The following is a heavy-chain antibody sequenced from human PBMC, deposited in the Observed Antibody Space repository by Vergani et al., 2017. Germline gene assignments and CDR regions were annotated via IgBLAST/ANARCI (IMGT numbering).Heavy chain of an antibody. J-gene: IGHJ3*02. Sequence: QVQLVESGGGVVQPGGSLRLSCAASGFTFSSYGMHWVRQAPGKGLEWVAFIWYDGSNKYYADSVKGRFTISRDNSKNTLYLQMNSLRAEDTAVYYCAKGPYYYGSGSYYSSGGAFDIWGQGTMVTVSS. CDR2: IWYDGSNK. CDR1: GFTFSSYG. D-gene: IGHD3-10*01. V-gene: IGHV3-30*02. CDR3: AKGPYYYGSGSYYSSGGAFDI.